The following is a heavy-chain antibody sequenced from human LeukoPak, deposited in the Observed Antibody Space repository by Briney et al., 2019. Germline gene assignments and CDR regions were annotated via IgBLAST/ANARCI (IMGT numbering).Heavy chain of an antibody. CDR3: VRDGCSSTSCYSVNDY. V-gene: IGHV3-74*01. D-gene: IGHD2-2*02. J-gene: IGHJ4*02. Sequence: PGGSLRLSCAASGFTFTTYWMHWVRQVPGKGLVWVSVIHSDGSTTAYADSVKGRFSISRDNAKNTVHLEMNSLRDEDTAVYYCVRDGCSSTSCYSVNDYWGQGTWSPSPQ. CDR1: GFTFTTYW. CDR2: IHSDGSTT.